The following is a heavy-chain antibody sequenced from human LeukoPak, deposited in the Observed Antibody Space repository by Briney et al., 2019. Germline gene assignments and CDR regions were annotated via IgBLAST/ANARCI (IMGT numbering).Heavy chain of an antibody. Sequence: SQTLSLTCVVSGDSVSSNTASWNWVRQSPSRGLEWLGRTYYRSKWYHDSAESVKSRLTINPDTSRSHFSLQLNSVTPEDTAVYYCARGASGWHVSVFDPWGQGTLVNVSS. J-gene: IGHJ5*02. CDR3: ARGASGWHVSVFDP. CDR1: GDSVSSNTAS. CDR2: TYYRSKWYH. V-gene: IGHV6-1*01. D-gene: IGHD6-25*01.